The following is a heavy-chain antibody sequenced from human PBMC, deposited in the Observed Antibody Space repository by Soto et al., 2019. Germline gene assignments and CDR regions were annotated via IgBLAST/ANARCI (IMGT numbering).Heavy chain of an antibody. Sequence: CLRLSCAASGFTFSSYGMHWVRQAPGKGLEWVAVISYDGSNKYYADSVKGRFTISRDNSKNTLYLQMNSLRAEDTAVYYCAKDVVVGATTGLGDYYYYYGMDVWGQGTTVTVSS. V-gene: IGHV3-30*18. J-gene: IGHJ6*02. D-gene: IGHD1-26*01. CDR3: AKDVVVGATTGLGDYYYYYGMDV. CDR1: GFTFSSYG. CDR2: ISYDGSNK.